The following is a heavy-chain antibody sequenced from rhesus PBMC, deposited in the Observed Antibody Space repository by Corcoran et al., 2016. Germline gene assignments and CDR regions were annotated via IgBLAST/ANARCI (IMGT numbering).Heavy chain of an antibody. V-gene: IGHV3-116*02. CDR2: IRNKANGGTA. D-gene: IGHD6-43*01. CDR3: AREGSSSFSLDY. CDR1: GFTFRDYY. Sequence: EVRLVESGGGLVQPGGSLRLSCAASGFTFRDYYMSWVRQASGKGPEGVVLIRNKANGGTAEDSAYVKGRYTISRDDSKSSASLQMNSLKPEDTAVYYCAREGSSSFSLDYWGQGVLVTVSS. J-gene: IGHJ4*01.